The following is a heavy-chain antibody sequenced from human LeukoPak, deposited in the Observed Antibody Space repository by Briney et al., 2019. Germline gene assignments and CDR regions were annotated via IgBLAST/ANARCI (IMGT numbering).Heavy chain of an antibody. CDR1: GFNFSTQG. Sequence: PGGSLRLSCAASGFNFSTQGLSWVRQAPGKGLEWVSLISSGGDTHSADSVKGRFTISRDNSKNTLYLQMNTLRVEDTAIYYCARGDGYMIRDWGQGTLVTVSP. CDR3: ARGDGYMIRD. J-gene: IGHJ4*02. D-gene: IGHD3-10*01. CDR2: ISSGGDT. V-gene: IGHV3-66*01.